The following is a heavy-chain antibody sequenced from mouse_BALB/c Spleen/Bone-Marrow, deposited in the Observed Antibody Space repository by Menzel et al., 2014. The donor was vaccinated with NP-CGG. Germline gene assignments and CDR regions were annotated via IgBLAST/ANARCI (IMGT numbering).Heavy chain of an antibody. CDR1: GYTFTDYN. V-gene: IGHV1S29*02. CDR3: ARELSWYFDV. CDR2: IYPYNGGT. Sequence: EVQLQQSGPELVKPGASVKISCKASGYTFTDYNMHWVKQSHGNSLEWIGYIYPYNGGTGYNQKFKSKATLTVDNSSSTAYMELRSLTSEDPAVYYCARELSWYFDVWGAGTTVTVSS. J-gene: IGHJ1*01. D-gene: IGHD1-1*02.